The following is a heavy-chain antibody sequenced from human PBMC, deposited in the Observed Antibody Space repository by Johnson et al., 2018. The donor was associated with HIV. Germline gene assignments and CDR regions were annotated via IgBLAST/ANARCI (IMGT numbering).Heavy chain of an antibody. D-gene: IGHD3-3*01. CDR3: ANLLFMQWLAPDDGFDI. Sequence: QVQLVESGGGVAQPGRSLTLSCVGSGLSFSNFGIHWVRQAPGKGPEWVAVILYDGNNKYSADSVKGRFTISRDNSKNTLYLQMDSLRPEDTAVYYCANLLFMQWLAPDDGFDIWGQGTMVTVSS. V-gene: IGHV3-30*18. CDR2: ILYDGNNK. J-gene: IGHJ3*02. CDR1: GLSFSNFG.